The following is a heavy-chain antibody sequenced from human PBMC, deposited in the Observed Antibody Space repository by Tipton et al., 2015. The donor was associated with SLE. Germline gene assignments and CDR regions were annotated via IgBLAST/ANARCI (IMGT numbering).Heavy chain of an antibody. D-gene: IGHD4-17*01. CDR1: GFTFSSYA. CDR2: ISGSGGST. Sequence: SLRLSCAASGFTFSSYAMSWVRQAPGKGLEWVSGISGSGGSTYYADSVKGRFTISRDNAKNSLSLQMNSLRAEDTAFYYCVRDTVTTLGFDYWGQGTLVTVSS. V-gene: IGHV3-23*01. J-gene: IGHJ4*02. CDR3: VRDTVTTLGFDY.